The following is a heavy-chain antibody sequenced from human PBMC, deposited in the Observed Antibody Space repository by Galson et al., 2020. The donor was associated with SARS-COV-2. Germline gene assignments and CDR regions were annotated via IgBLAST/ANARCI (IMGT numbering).Heavy chain of an antibody. V-gene: IGHV3-30*04. J-gene: IGHJ4*02. D-gene: IGHD3-22*01. CDR2: ISYDGSYK. CDR3: AREVASYDSSDLDY. Sequence: GESLKISCAASGFTFSRYSMHWVRQAPGKGLESVTAISYDGSYKYYADSVKGRFTISRDNSRNTLYLQMHSLRAEDTAVYYCAREVASYDSSDLDYWGQGTLVTVSS. CDR1: GFTFSRYS.